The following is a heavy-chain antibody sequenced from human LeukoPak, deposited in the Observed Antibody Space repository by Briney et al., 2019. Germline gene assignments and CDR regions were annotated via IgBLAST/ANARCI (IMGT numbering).Heavy chain of an antibody. CDR1: GFTFSNAW. Sequence: GGSLRLSCAASGFTFSNAWMSWVRQAPGKRLEWVGLIKSKPGGGTIDYAAPVKGRFTISRDDSKNMVYLQMNSLKTEDTGVYYCATYAVTTSNWGQGTLVTVSS. CDR3: ATYAVTTSN. V-gene: IGHV3-15*01. J-gene: IGHJ4*02. D-gene: IGHD4-17*01. CDR2: IKSKPGGGTI.